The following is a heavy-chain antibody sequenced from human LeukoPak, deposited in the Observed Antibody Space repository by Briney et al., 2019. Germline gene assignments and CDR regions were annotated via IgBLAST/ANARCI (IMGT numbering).Heavy chain of an antibody. D-gene: IGHD6-6*01. Sequence: SGTLSLTCTVSNGSITNRNFFWSWIRQPPGKRLEWIGNVYYMGSTYYNPSLESRVTVSVDTSKNHFSLKVFSVTAADTAVYYCARHTASMTHFDFWGQGTLVTVSS. CDR1: NGSITNRNFF. CDR2: VYYMGST. J-gene: IGHJ4*02. V-gene: IGHV4-39*01. CDR3: ARHTASMTHFDF.